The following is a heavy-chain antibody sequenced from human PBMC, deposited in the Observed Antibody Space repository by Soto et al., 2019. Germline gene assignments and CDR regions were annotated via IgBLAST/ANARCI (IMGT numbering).Heavy chain of an antibody. D-gene: IGHD4-17*01. CDR2: ISYDGSHK. CDR3: ARESYGNYYFDY. J-gene: IGHJ4*02. V-gene: IGHV3-30-3*01. CDR1: GFTFSSYA. Sequence: GGSLRLSCAASGFTFSSYAMHWVLQAPGKGLEWVAVISYDGSHKYYADSVKGRFPISRDNSKNTLYLQMNSLRAEDTAVYFCARESYGNYYFDYWGQGTLVTVSS.